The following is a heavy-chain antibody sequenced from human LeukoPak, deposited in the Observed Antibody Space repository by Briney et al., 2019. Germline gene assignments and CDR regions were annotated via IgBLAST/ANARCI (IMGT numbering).Heavy chain of an antibody. CDR1: GFTFSSYS. CDR3: ARPYSSSWLGGNAAFDI. J-gene: IGHJ3*02. V-gene: IGHV3-48*04. D-gene: IGHD6-13*01. Sequence: GGSLRLSCAASGFTFSSYSMNWVRQAPGQGLEWVSYISSSGSTIYYADSVKGRFTISRDNAKNSLYLQMNSLRAEDTAVYYSARPYSSSWLGGNAAFDIWGQGTLVTVSS. CDR2: ISSSGSTI.